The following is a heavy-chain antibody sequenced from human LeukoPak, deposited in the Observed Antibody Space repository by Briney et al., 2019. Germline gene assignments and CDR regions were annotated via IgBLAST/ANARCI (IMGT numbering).Heavy chain of an antibody. V-gene: IGHV3-30-3*01. D-gene: IGHD2-15*01. J-gene: IGHJ4*02. CDR1: GFTFSSYA. Sequence: GGSLRLSCAASGFTFSSYAMHWVRQAPGKGLEWVAVISYDGSNKYYADSVKGRFTISRDNSKNTLYLQMNSLRAEDTAVYYCARAGGYCSGGSCYSLDYWGQGTLVTVSS. CDR2: ISYDGSNK. CDR3: ARAGGYCSGGSCYSLDY.